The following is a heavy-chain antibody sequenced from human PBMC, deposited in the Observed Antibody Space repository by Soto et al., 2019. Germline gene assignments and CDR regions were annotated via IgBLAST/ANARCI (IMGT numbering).Heavy chain of an antibody. J-gene: IGHJ6*02. V-gene: IGHV3-30-3*01. CDR3: ARVPSPPYYDFSSGPATNGMDV. D-gene: IGHD3-3*01. CDR2: ISYVGTNE. CDR1: GFIFSNYA. Sequence: QEQLVESGGGVVHPGRSLRLSCAASGFIFSNYAMHWVHQAPGKGLEWVALISYVGTNEYYADSVKGRFTISRDDSKNTLYLQMNSLRAEDTAVYYCARVPSPPYYDFSSGPATNGMDVWGQGTTVTVSS.